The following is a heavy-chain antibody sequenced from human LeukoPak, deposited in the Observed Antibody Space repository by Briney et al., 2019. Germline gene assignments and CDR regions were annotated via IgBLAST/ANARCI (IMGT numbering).Heavy chain of an antibody. V-gene: IGHV1-69*13. CDR1: GGTFSSYA. CDR3: AREGGYSSGWYYFDY. Sequence: ASVKVSCRASGGTFSSYAISWVRQAPGQGLEWMGGIIPIFGTANYAQKFQGRVTITADESTSTAYMELSSLRSEDTAVYYCAREGGYSSGWYYFDYWGQGTLVTVSS. CDR2: IIPIFGTA. J-gene: IGHJ4*02. D-gene: IGHD6-19*01.